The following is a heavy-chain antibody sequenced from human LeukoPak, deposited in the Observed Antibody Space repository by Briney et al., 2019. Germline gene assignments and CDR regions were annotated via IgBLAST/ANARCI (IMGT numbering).Heavy chain of an antibody. Sequence: SETLSLTCTASGGSISSYYWSWIRQPPGKGPEWIGYIYYSGSTNYNPSLKSRVTISVDTSKNQFSLKLSSVTAADTAVYYCARGGQQPGIDYWGQGTLVTVSS. CDR3: ARGGQQPGIDY. J-gene: IGHJ4*02. CDR1: GGSISSYY. V-gene: IGHV4-59*12. CDR2: IYYSGST. D-gene: IGHD6-13*01.